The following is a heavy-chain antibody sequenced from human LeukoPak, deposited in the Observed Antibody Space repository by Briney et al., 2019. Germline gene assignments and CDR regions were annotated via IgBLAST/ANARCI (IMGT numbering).Heavy chain of an antibody. CDR1: GFTFSSYA. J-gene: IGHJ4*02. CDR2: NSGSGGST. CDR3: AKARQFDY. V-gene: IGHV3-23*01. Sequence: GGSLRLSCAASGFTFSSYAMSWVRQAPGKGLEWVSANSGSGGSTYYADSVKGRFTISRDNSKNALYLQRNSLRAEDAAVYYCAKARQFDYWGQGTLVTVSS.